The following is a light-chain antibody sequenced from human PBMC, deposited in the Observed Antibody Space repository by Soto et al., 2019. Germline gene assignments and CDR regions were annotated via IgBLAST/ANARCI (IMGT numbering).Light chain of an antibody. Sequence: EIVLTQSPGTLSLSPGERATLSCMASQSVSSSYLAWYQQKPGQAPRLLIYGSSSRATGIPDMFSGSGSGKDFTLTISRLEPEDFAVYYCQQYGSSPYTFGQGTKLEIK. CDR2: GSS. J-gene: IGKJ2*01. CDR1: QSVSSSY. V-gene: IGKV3-20*01. CDR3: QQYGSSPYT.